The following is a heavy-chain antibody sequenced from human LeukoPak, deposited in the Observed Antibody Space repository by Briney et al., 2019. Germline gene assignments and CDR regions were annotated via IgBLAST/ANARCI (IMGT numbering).Heavy chain of an antibody. CDR2: VNWNGDGT. Sequence: GGSLRLSCAASGFTFHDFAMSWVRQAPGKGLEWVSGVNWNGDGTGYADSVEGRFTISRDNAKNSLYLQMNSLRVDDTALYYCARLGGPDYYFYYYMGVWGKGTTVTVSS. J-gene: IGHJ6*03. CDR1: GFTFHDFA. CDR3: ARLGGPDYYFYYYMGV. D-gene: IGHD1-26*01. V-gene: IGHV3-20*04.